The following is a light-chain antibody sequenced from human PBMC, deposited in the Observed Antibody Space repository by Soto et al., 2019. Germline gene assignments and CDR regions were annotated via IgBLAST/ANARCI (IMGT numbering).Light chain of an antibody. CDR3: QQYGSSPWT. V-gene: IGKV3-20*01. Sequence: EVVMTQSPGTLSVSPGERATLSCRASQSVSSNLAWYQHKPGQAPRLLIYGASTRATGIPARFSGSGPGTDFIPIISRLEHEDFAVYYCQQYGSSPWTFGQGTKVDIK. CDR1: QSVSSN. J-gene: IGKJ1*01. CDR2: GAS.